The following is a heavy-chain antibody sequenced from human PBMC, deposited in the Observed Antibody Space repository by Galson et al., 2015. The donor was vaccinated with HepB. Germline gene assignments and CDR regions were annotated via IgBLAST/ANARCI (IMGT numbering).Heavy chain of an antibody. V-gene: IGHV4-34*01. Sequence: ETLSLTCAVYGGSFSGYYWSWVRQPPGKGLEWIGEINYSGATNYNPSLESRVTISVDTSKNQFSLELNSVTAADTAMYYCARDMLTKVLAYWSQGTWVTASS. CDR3: ARDMLTKVLAY. D-gene: IGHD4-17*01. J-gene: IGHJ4*02. CDR2: INYSGAT. CDR1: GGSFSGYY.